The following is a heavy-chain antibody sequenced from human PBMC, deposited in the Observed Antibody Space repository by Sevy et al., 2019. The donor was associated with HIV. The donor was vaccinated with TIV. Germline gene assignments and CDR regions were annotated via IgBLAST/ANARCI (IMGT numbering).Heavy chain of an antibody. D-gene: IGHD2-8*01. CDR2: ISSSSSTI. CDR3: ARDGNGLFDY. CDR1: GFTFSSYN. J-gene: IGHJ4*02. V-gene: IGHV3-48*01. Sequence: QAGGSLRLSCAASGFTFSSYNMNWVRQAPGKGLEWVSYISSSSSTIYYADSVKGRFTISRDNAKNSLYLQMNSLRAEDTAVYYCARDGNGLFDYWGQGTLVTVSS.